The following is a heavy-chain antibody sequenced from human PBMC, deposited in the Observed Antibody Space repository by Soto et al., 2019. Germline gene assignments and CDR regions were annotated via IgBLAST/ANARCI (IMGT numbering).Heavy chain of an antibody. V-gene: IGHV4-34*01. D-gene: IGHD3-16*01. J-gene: IGHJ5*01. CDR3: ASTDYVWGKDDDS. Sequence: SETLSLTCAVYGGSFSGYYWSWIRQPPGKGLEWIGEINHSGSTNYNPSLKSRVTISVDTSKNQFSLKLSSVTAADTAVYYCASTDYVWGKDDDSWGQGTLVTVSS. CDR2: INHSGST. CDR1: GGSFSGYY.